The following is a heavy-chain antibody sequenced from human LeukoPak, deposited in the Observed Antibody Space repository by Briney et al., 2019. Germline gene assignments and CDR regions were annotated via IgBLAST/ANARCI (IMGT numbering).Heavy chain of an antibody. Sequence: GGSLRLSCAASGFTFSSYEMNWVRQAPGKGLEWVSYISSSGSTIYYADSVKGRFTIYRDNAENSLYLQMNSLRAEDTAVYYCAELGITMIGGVWGKGTTVTISS. D-gene: IGHD3-10*02. V-gene: IGHV3-48*03. CDR2: ISSSGSTI. CDR1: GFTFSSYE. J-gene: IGHJ6*04. CDR3: AELGITMIGGV.